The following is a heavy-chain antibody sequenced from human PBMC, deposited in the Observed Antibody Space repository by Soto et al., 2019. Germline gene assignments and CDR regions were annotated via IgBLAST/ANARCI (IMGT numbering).Heavy chain of an antibody. V-gene: IGHV1-69*13. J-gene: IGHJ5*02. CDR1: GGTFGSYA. Sequence: SVKVSCKASGGTFGSYAISWVRQAPGQGLEWMGGIIPIFGTANYAQKFQGRVTITADESTSTAYMELSSLRSEDTAVYYCASHCSGGSCYDALGDWFDPWGQGTLVTVSS. CDR3: ASHCSGGSCYDALGDWFDP. CDR2: IIPIFGTA. D-gene: IGHD2-15*01.